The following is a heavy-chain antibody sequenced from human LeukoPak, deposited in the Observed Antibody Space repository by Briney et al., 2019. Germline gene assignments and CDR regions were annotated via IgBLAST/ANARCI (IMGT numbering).Heavy chain of an antibody. CDR3: ARDGQGYSGSYYAPTNFDY. CDR2: ISSSSTYI. J-gene: IGHJ4*02. D-gene: IGHD1-26*01. Sequence: PGGSLRLSCAASGFAFISYSMNWVRQAPGKGLEWVSSISSSSTYIYYADSVKGRLTTSRDNAKNSLYLQMNSLRAEDTAVYYCARDGQGYSGSYYAPTNFDYWGQGTLVTVSS. V-gene: IGHV3-21*01. CDR1: GFAFISYS.